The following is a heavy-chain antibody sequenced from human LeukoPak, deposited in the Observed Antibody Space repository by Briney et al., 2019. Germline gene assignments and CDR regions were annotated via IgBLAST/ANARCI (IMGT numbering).Heavy chain of an antibody. Sequence: ASETLSLTCTVSGGSISSYYWSWIRQPPGKGLEWIGYIYYSGSTNYNPSLKSRVTISVDTSKNQFSLKLSSVTAADTAVYYCARVVWGGIAALEDYYYYYYMDVWGKGTTVTVSS. D-gene: IGHD6-13*01. CDR3: ARVVWGGIAALEDYYYYYYMDV. CDR2: IYYSGST. CDR1: GGSISSYY. J-gene: IGHJ6*03. V-gene: IGHV4-59*01.